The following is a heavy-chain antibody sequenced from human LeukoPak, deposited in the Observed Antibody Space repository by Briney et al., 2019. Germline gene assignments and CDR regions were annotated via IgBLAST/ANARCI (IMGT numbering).Heavy chain of an antibody. Sequence: ASVKVSCKASGYTFINYYMHWVRQAPGQGLEWMGIINPSGGTTSYAQNFQGRVTMTRDTSTSTVYMELSSLRSEDTAVYYCAREGDGYNSPIDYWGQGTPVTVSS. D-gene: IGHD5-24*01. CDR1: GYTFINYY. V-gene: IGHV1-46*01. CDR3: AREGDGYNSPIDY. CDR2: INPSGGTT. J-gene: IGHJ4*02.